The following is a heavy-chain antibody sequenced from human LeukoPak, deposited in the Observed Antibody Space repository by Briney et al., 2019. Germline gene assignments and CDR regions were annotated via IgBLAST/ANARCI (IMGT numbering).Heavy chain of an antibody. CDR1: GFTFSSYA. CDR2: IKQDGSEK. V-gene: IGHV3-7*01. Sequence: GGSLRLSCAASGFTFSSYAMSWVRQAPGKGLEWVANIKQDGSEKYYVDSVKGRFTISRDNAKNSLYLQMNSLRAEDTALYYCTRDLPVPSLVRGIIIYGLIDYWGQGTLVTVSS. J-gene: IGHJ4*02. D-gene: IGHD3-10*01. CDR3: TRDLPVPSLVRGIIIYGLIDY.